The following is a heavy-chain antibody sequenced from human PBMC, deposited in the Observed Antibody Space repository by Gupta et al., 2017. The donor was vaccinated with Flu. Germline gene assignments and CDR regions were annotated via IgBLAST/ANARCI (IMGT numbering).Heavy chain of an antibody. V-gene: IGHV3-53*04. CDR3: ASDIVDTAMGDYYYYGMDV. D-gene: IGHD5-18*01. CDR1: GFTVSSNY. J-gene: IGHJ6*02. CDR2: IYRGGST. Sequence: EVQLVESGGGLVQPGGSLRLSCAASGFTVSSNYMSWVRQAPGKGLEWVSVIYRGGSTYYAASVKGRFTISRHNSKNTLYLQMNSLRAEDTAVYYCASDIVDTAMGDYYYYGMDVWGQGTTVTVSS.